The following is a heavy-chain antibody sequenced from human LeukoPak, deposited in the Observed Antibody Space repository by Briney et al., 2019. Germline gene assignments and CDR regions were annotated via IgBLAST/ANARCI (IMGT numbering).Heavy chain of an antibody. CDR2: IDSDGNRI. CDR1: GLTLSTYW. CDR3: AGGRDSTQLYFDS. V-gene: IGHV3-74*01. Sequence: GGSLRLSCEASGLTLSTYWMHWVRQAPGQGLVWVSRIDSDGNRISYVDSVKGRFTISRDNAKNTLYLQMNSLRAEDTAVYYCAGGRDSTQLYFDSWGQGTLVTVSS. J-gene: IGHJ4*02. D-gene: IGHD2-15*01.